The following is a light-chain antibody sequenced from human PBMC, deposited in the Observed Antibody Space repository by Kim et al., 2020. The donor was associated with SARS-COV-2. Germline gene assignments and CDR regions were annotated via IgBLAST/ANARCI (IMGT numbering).Light chain of an antibody. CDR3: SSYTSSSTVV. V-gene: IGLV2-14*03. CDR1: SSDVSGYNY. CDR2: DVS. J-gene: IGLJ2*01. Sequence: GQSLTISCTGTSSDVSGYNYVAWYQQHPGKAPKLMIYDVSNRPSGVSNRFSGSKSGNTASLTIYGLQADDEADYYCSSYTSSSTVVFGGGTQLTVL.